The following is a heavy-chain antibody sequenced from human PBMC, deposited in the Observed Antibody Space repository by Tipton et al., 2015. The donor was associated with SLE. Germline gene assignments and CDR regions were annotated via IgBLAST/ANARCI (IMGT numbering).Heavy chain of an antibody. Sequence: SLRLSCAASGFRFSDYYMSWIRQAPGKGLEWVGFIRSKAYGGTTEYAASVKGRFTISRDNSKDIVYLHMDSLRAEDTAVYYCVKDLELEPRDYWGQGTLVTVSS. V-gene: IGHV3-71*01. CDR3: VKDLELEPRDY. CDR1: GFRFSDYY. J-gene: IGHJ4*02. CDR2: IRSKAYGGTT. D-gene: IGHD1-14*01.